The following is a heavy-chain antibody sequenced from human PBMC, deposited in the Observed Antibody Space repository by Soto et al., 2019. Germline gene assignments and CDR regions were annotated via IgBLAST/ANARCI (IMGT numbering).Heavy chain of an antibody. Sequence: ETLSLTCAVYGGSFSGYYWTWIRQPPGTGLEWIGEINHSGSTNYNPSLKSRVTISVDTSKNQFSLKLTSVTAADTAVYYCARGTEITISAGHYYYYGMDVWGQGTTVTVSS. D-gene: IGHD3-9*01. V-gene: IGHV4-34*01. J-gene: IGHJ6*02. CDR2: INHSGST. CDR3: ARGTEITISAGHYYYYGMDV. CDR1: GGSFSGYY.